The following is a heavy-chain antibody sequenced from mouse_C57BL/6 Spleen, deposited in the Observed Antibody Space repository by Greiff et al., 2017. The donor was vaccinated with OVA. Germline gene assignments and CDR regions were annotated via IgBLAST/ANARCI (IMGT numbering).Heavy chain of an antibody. J-gene: IGHJ2*01. CDR2: IYPSDSET. V-gene: IGHV1-52*01. Sequence: QVQLQQPGAELVRPGSSVKLSCKASGYTFTSYWMHWVKQRPIQGLEWIGNIYPSDSETHYNQKFKDKATLTVDKSSSTAYMQLSSLTSEDSAVYYCARGPYYGSYFDYWGQGTTLTVSS. D-gene: IGHD1-1*01. CDR3: ARGPYYGSYFDY. CDR1: GYTFTSYW.